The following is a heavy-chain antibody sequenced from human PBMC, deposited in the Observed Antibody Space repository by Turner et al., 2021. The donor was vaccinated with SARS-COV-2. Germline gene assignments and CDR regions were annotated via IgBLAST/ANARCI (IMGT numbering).Heavy chain of an antibody. CDR2: IHPNTGAT. CDR1: AYPFTGYY. V-gene: IGHV1-2*02. D-gene: IGHD3-3*01. J-gene: IGHJ6*02. Sequence: QMQLVKSGAEVRKPGASMKVSCEASAYPFTGYYMHWVRQAPGQGLGWIGWIHPNTGATNFAQKFQGRVTMTRDTSISTAYMELTSLRSDDTAIYYCARERGRSPDFSFYAMDVWGQGTTVTVSS. CDR3: ARERGRSPDFSFYAMDV.